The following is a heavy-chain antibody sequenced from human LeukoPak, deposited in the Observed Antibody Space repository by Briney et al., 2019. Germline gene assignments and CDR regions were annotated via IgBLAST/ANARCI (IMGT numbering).Heavy chain of an antibody. D-gene: IGHD2-2*01. J-gene: IGHJ4*02. CDR2: IYYSGST. CDR3: ARGSSTSFLSFDY. Sequence: PSETLSLTCTVSGGSISSYYWSWIRQPPGKGLEWVGYIYYSGSTNYNPSLKSRVTISVDTSKNQFSLKLSSVTAADTAVYYCARGSSTSFLSFDYWGQGTLVAVSS. CDR1: GGSISSYY. V-gene: IGHV4-59*01.